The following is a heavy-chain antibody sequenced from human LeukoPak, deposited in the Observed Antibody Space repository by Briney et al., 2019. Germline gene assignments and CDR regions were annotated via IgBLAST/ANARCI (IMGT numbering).Heavy chain of an antibody. D-gene: IGHD2-2*01. J-gene: IGHJ4*02. CDR2: VYHSGTT. Sequence: KPSETLSLTCAVSGYSINTGRYWGWIRQPPGTGLEWIGSVYHSGTTFYNPSLKGRLTISVDTSKNQFSLNLRSVTAADTAVYYCARSLSTAGIDFWGQGTLVTVSS. CDR1: GYSINTGRY. CDR3: ARSLSTAGIDF. V-gene: IGHV4-38-2*01.